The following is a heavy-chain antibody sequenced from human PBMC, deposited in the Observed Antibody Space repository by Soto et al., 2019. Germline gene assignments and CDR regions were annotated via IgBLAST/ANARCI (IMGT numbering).Heavy chain of an antibody. CDR3: AKEGSIADVNWFDP. CDR2: ISYDGSNK. V-gene: IGHV3-30*18. J-gene: IGHJ5*02. CDR1: GFTFSSYS. Sequence: GGSLRLSCAAFGFTFSSYSMNWVRQAPGKGLEWVAVISYDGSNKYYADSVKGRFTISRDNSKNTLYLQMNSLRAEDTAVYYCAKEGSIADVNWFDPWGQGTLVTVSS. D-gene: IGHD6-6*01.